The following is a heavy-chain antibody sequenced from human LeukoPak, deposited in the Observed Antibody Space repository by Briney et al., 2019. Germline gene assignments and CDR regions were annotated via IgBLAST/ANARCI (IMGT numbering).Heavy chain of an antibody. D-gene: IGHD3-22*01. CDR3: AKDLFRERITMIVVVKPYAFDI. CDR2: ISGSGGST. Sequence: HAAESLRLSCAASGFTFSSYAMSWVRQAPGKGLEWVSAISGSGGSTYYADSVKGRFTISRDNPKNTLYLQMNSLRAEDTAVYYCAKDLFRERITMIVVVKPYAFDIWGQGTMVTVSS. V-gene: IGHV3-23*01. J-gene: IGHJ3*02. CDR1: GFTFSSYA.